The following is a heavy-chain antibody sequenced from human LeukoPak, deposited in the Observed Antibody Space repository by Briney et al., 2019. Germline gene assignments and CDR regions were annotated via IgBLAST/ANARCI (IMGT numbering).Heavy chain of an antibody. V-gene: IGHV4-34*01. CDR1: GGSFSGYY. CDR3: AHSWDITTAGPNWFDP. Sequence: SETLSLTCAVYGGSFSGYYWSWISQPPGKGLEWIGEINHSGSTNYNPSLKNRVTISIDTSKNQGSLKLSSVTAADTAVYYCAHSWDITTAGPNWFDPWGQGTLVTVSS. D-gene: IGHD6-13*01. CDR2: INHSGST. J-gene: IGHJ5*02.